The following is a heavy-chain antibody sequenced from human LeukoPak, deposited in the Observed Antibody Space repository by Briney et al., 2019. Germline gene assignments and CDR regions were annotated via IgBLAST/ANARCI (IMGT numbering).Heavy chain of an antibody. J-gene: IGHJ4*02. Sequence: GGSLRLSCAASGFTFSSYGMSWVRQAPGKGLEWVSAISGSGGSTYYADSVKGRFTISRDNSKNTLYLEVISLTAEDTAVYYCAKDDAWLRFGEWSQGTPVTVSS. CDR2: ISGSGGST. CDR3: AKDDAWLRFGE. D-gene: IGHD3-10*01. V-gene: IGHV3-23*01. CDR1: GFTFSSYG.